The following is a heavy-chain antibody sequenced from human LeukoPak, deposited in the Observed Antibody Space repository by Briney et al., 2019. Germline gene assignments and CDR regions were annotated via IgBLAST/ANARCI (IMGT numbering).Heavy chain of an antibody. D-gene: IGHD3-10*02. CDR1: GFTFSSYE. J-gene: IGHJ6*04. Sequence: GGSLRLSCAASGFTFSSYEMNWLRQAPGKGLEGVSSISSSGSTIYYADSVKGRFTISRDNAKNSLYLQMNSLRAEDTAVYYCAELGITMIGGVWGKGTTVTISS. CDR3: AELGITMIGGV. CDR2: ISSSGSTI. V-gene: IGHV3-48*03.